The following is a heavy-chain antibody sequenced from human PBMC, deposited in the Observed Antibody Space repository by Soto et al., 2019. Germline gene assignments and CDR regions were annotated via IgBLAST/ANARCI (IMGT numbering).Heavy chain of an antibody. V-gene: IGHV4-31*03. CDR2: IYYSGST. CDR1: GGSISSGGYY. CDR3: ARDSHYYDSSGYYYWFDP. D-gene: IGHD3-22*01. J-gene: IGHJ5*02. Sequence: SETLSLTCTVSGGSISSGGYYWSWIRQHPGKGLEWIGYIYYSGSTYYNPSLKSRVTISVDTSKNQFSPKLSSVTAADTAVYYCARDSHYYDSSGYYYWFDPWGQGTLVTVSS.